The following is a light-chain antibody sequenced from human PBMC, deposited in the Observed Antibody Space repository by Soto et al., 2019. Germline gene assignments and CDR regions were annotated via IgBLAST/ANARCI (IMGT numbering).Light chain of an antibody. CDR2: DAS. J-gene: IGKJ1*01. Sequence: DIQMTQSPSTLSASVGDRVTIICRASQSISTWLAWYQQKPGKAPKLLMYDASRLESGVPSRFSGSGSGTEFTLTISSLQPDDVATYSGKQYKTHWTVGQWTKVEIK. CDR3: KQYKTHWT. CDR1: QSISTW. V-gene: IGKV1-5*02.